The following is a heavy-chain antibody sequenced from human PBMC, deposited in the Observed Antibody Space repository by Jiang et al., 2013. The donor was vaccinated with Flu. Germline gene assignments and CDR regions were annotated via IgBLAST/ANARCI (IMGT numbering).Heavy chain of an antibody. CDR1: GFTFSDYD. CDR2: ISSSSSYR. V-gene: IGHV3-11*06. Sequence: GSLRLSCAASGFTFSDYDMSWIRQAPGKGLEWVSYISSSSSYRNSADSVKGRFTISRDNAKNSLYLQMNSLRAEDTAVYYCARQQMANDYWGQGTLVTVSS. D-gene: IGHD6-13*01. CDR3: ARQQMANDY. J-gene: IGHJ4*02.